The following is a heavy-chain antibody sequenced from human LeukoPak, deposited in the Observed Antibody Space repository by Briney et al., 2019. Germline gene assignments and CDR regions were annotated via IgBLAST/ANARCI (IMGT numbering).Heavy chain of an antibody. CDR2: IYPGDSDT. CDR1: GYTFTTHW. J-gene: IGHJ4*02. CDR3: ARGGRTLAAAGKRVVDY. Sequence: GESLKISCKGSGYTFTTHWIGWVRQVPGKGLEWMGIIYPGDSDTRYSPSFQGQVTISADKSISTAYLQWSSLKASDTAMYYCARGGRTLAAAGKRVVDYWGQGTLVTVSS. D-gene: IGHD6-13*01. V-gene: IGHV5-51*01.